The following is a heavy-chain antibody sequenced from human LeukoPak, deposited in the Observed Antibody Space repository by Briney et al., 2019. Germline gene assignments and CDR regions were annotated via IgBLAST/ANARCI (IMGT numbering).Heavy chain of an antibody. J-gene: IGHJ4*02. CDR3: ARETIPEGLDY. V-gene: IGHV4-61*02. CDR1: GGSISSGGYY. CDR2: IYTSGST. Sequence: PSETLSLTCTVSGGSISSGGYYWSWIRQPAGKGLEWIGRIYTSGSTNYNPSLKSRVTISVDTSKNQFSLKLSSVTAADTAVYYCARETIPEGLDYWGQGTLVTVSS. D-gene: IGHD3-3*01.